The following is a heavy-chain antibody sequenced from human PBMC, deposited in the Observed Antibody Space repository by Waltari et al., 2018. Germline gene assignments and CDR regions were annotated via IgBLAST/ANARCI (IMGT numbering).Heavy chain of an antibody. Sequence: EVQLVESGGGLVQPGGSLRLSCAASGFTFSSHTMHWVRQAPGKGLEYVSAISSNGGRTDYANSVKGRFTISRDNSKNTVYLQMGSLRAEDTAVYYCARGLYYYESDNNVLSWFDPWGQGTRVTVSS. CDR2: ISSNGGRT. J-gene: IGHJ5*02. CDR3: ARGLYYYESDNNVLSWFDP. V-gene: IGHV3-64*01. CDR1: GFTFSSHT. D-gene: IGHD3-22*01.